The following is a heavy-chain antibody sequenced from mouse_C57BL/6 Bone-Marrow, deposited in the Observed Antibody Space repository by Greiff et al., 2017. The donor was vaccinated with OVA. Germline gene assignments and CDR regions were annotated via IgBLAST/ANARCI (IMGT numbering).Heavy chain of an antibody. D-gene: IGHD1-1*01. Sequence: QVQLKESGAELVKPGASVKMSCKASGYTFTSYWITWVKQRPGQGLEWIGDIYPGSGRTNYNEKFKSKATLTVDTSSSTAYMQLRSLTSEDSAVYYCARAGITTVEGDFAMDYWGQGTSVTVSS. CDR3: ARAGITTVEGDFAMDY. CDR2: IYPGSGRT. CDR1: GYTFTSYW. J-gene: IGHJ4*01. V-gene: IGHV1-55*01.